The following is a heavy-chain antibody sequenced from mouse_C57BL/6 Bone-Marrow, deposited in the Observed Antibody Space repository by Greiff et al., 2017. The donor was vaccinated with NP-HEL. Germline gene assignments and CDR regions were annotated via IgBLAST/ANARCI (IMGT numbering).Heavy chain of an antibody. CDR3: ERLWFAY. Sequence: QVQLQQPGAELVMPGASVKLSCKASGYTFTSYWMHWVKQRPGQGLEWIGEIDPSDSYTNYNQKFKGKSTLTVDKSSSTAYMQLSSLTSEDSAVYYCERLWFAYWGQGTLVTVSA. V-gene: IGHV1-69*01. CDR1: GYTFTSYW. J-gene: IGHJ3*01. CDR2: IDPSDSYT.